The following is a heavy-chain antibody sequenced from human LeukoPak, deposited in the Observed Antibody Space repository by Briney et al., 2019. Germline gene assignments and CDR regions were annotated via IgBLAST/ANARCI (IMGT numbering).Heavy chain of an antibody. CDR2: IYYSGST. D-gene: IGHD3-3*01. J-gene: IGHJ4*02. CDR3: ASFTLGTIFGVVHKYYFDY. V-gene: IGHV4-39*01. Sequence: KSSETLSLTCTVSGGSISSSSYYWGWIRQPPGKGLEWIGSIYYSGSTYYNPSLKSRVTISVDTSKNQFSLKLSYVTAADTAVYYCASFTLGTIFGVVHKYYFDYWGQGTLVTVSS. CDR1: GGSISSSSYY.